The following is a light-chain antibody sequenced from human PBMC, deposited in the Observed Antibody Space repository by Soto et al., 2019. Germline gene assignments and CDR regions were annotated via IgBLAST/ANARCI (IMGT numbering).Light chain of an antibody. CDR3: AAWDDSLNGLV. J-gene: IGLJ1*01. CDR2: SNN. Sequence: QSVPTQPPSASGTPGQRVTISCSGSSSNIGSNTVNWYQQLPGTAPKLLIYSNNRRPSGVPDRFSGSKSGTSASLAISGLQSEDEADYYCAAWDDSLNGLVFGTGTKVTVL. CDR1: SSNIGSNT. V-gene: IGLV1-44*01.